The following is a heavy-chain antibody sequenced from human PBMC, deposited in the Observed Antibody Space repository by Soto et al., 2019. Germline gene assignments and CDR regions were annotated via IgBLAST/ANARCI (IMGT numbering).Heavy chain of an antibody. CDR3: ARLRAYDFCNGYYHQPGLFAY. V-gene: IGHV4-39*01. CDR1: GGSISSSSYY. Sequence: SKPLSVTCTVSGGSISSSSYYWGWIRQPPGKGLEWIGSIYYSGSTYYNPSLKSRVTISVDTSKNQFSLKLSSVNAADTAVYYCARLRAYDFCNGYYHQPGLFAYWTQGTFVPV. D-gene: IGHD3-3*01. J-gene: IGHJ4*02. CDR2: IYYSGST.